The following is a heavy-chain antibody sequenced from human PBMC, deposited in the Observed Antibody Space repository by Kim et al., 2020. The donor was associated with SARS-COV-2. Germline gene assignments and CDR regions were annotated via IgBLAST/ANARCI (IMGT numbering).Heavy chain of an antibody. Sequence: ASVKVSCKASGYTFTSYGISWVRQAPGQGLEWMGWISAYNGNTNYAQKLQGRVTMTTDTSTSTAYMELRSLRSDDTAVYYCARDRPSAWMTTVLWFDPWGQGTLVTVSS. J-gene: IGHJ5*02. CDR3: ARDRPSAWMTTVLWFDP. CDR2: ISAYNGNT. CDR1: GYTFTSYG. V-gene: IGHV1-18*01. D-gene: IGHD4-4*01.